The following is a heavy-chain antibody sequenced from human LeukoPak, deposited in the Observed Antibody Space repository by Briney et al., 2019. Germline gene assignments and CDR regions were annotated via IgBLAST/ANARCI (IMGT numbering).Heavy chain of an antibody. CDR3: AMCSSSSSRGSGIDY. Sequence: GGSLRLSCAASGFTFSSYAMSWVRQAPGKGLEWVSAISGSGGGTYYADSVKGRFTISRDNSKNTLYLQMNSLRAEDTAVYYCAMCSSSSSRGSGIDYWGQGTLVTVSS. V-gene: IGHV3-23*01. CDR2: ISGSGGGT. J-gene: IGHJ4*02. D-gene: IGHD6-13*01. CDR1: GFTFSSYA.